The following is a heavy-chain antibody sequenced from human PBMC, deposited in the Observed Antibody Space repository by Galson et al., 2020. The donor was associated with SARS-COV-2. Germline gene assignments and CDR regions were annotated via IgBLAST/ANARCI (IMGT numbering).Heavy chain of an antibody. CDR3: ATFLVGDTKGLSDF. CDR1: GFTFSTYS. V-gene: IGHV3-48*02. D-gene: IGHD1-26*01. CDR2: ISSSSSTI. Sequence: GESLKISCVVSGFTFSTYSMNWVRQAPGKGLEWISYISSSSSTIYYADSVKGRFTISRDNAKNSLFLQMQSLRDEDTAVYYCATFLVGDTKGLSDFWGQGTLVTGSS. J-gene: IGHJ4*02.